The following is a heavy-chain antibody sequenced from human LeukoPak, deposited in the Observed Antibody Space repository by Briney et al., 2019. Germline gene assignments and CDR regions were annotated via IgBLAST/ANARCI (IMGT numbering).Heavy chain of an antibody. D-gene: IGHD2-8*01. CDR3: ARLISDYYYYYGMDV. Sequence: ASVKVSCKASGYTFTSYDINWVRQATGQGLEWMGWMNPNSGNTGYAQKFQGRVTMTRNTSISTAYMEPSSLRSEDTAVYYCARLISDYYYYYGMDVWGQGTTVTVSS. CDR1: GYTFTSYD. J-gene: IGHJ6*02. CDR2: MNPNSGNT. V-gene: IGHV1-8*01.